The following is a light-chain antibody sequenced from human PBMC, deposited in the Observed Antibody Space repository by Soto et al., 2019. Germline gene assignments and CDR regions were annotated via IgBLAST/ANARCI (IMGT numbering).Light chain of an antibody. CDR2: EVS. V-gene: IGLV2-14*01. J-gene: IGLJ1*01. CDR3: CSFTSSTTYV. CDR1: SSDVGGYNY. Sequence: QSALTQPASVSGPPGQSITISCTGTSSDVGGYNYVSWYQQQPGKAPKLMISEVSNRPSGISNRFSGSKSGNTASLIISGLQAEDEADYYCCSFTSSTTYVFGTGTKVTVL.